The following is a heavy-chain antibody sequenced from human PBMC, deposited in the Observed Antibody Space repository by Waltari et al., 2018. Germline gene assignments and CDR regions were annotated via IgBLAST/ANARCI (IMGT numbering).Heavy chain of an antibody. Sequence: QVHLQESGPGLVKPSETLSLTCTVSGGSMSGNYLHWIRQPAAKGLEYIGRVFTSGTTNYNPSLKSRVSMSIDTSKGQFSLHLTAVTAADTAVYYCARAQERRDAFDFWGKGTMVTVSS. D-gene: IGHD1-1*01. V-gene: IGHV4-4*07. CDR3: ARAQERRDAFDF. J-gene: IGHJ3*01. CDR1: GGSMSGNY. CDR2: VFTSGTT.